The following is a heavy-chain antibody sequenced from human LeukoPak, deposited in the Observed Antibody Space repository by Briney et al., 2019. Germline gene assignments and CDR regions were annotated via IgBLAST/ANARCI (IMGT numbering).Heavy chain of an antibody. J-gene: IGHJ6*04. CDR2: INHSGRN. CDR3: ARSGRKTRGYSGYDLGCSGGSCSPPWGVYGMDV. D-gene: IGHD5-12*01. V-gene: IGHV4-34*01. Sequence: PSETLSLTCAVYGGSCSGYYWSWIRQPPGKGLEWVGDINHSGRNNYNPSLESGATISVNTSKNQFCLKLSSVTDADTAVYYGARSGRKTRGYSGYDLGCSGGSCSPPWGVYGMDVWGKGTTVTVSS. CDR1: GGSCSGYY.